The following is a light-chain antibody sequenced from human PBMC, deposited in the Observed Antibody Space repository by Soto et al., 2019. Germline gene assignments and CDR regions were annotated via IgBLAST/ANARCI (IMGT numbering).Light chain of an antibody. J-gene: IGKJ4*01. CDR3: QQRGNWPALS. CDR1: QKISSY. CDR2: DAS. Sequence: EIVLTQAPGTLSLSPGERATLSCRASQKISSYLAWYQQKPGQAPRLLIYDASNRATGIPARFSGSGSVTDFTLTISSLEPEHFAVYYGQQRGNWPALSFGGGTKVEIK. V-gene: IGKV3-11*01.